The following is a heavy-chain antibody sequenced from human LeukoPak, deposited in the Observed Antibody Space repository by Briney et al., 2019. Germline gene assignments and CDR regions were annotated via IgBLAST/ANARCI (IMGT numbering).Heavy chain of an antibody. J-gene: IGHJ4*02. CDR1: GFTFSSFS. Sequence: GGSLRLSCAASGFTFSSFSMNWVRQAPGKGLEWVSFITGSSSTIYHADSVKGRFTISRDNAKNSLYLQMNSLRAEDTAVYYCASDDSWDYWGQGTLVTVTS. CDR3: ASDDSWDY. V-gene: IGHV3-48*01. D-gene: IGHD2-21*02. CDR2: ITGSSSTI.